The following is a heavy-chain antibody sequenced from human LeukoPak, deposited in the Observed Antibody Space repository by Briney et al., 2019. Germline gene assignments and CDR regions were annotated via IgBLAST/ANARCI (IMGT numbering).Heavy chain of an antibody. CDR2: INHSGST. CDR1: GGSFSGYY. Sequence: SETLSLTCAVYGGSFSGYYRSWIRQPPGKGLEWIGEINHSGSTNYNPSLKSRVNISVDTSKNQFSLKLRSVTAADTAVYYCARRKTYGSGSFGNFDYWGQGTLVTVSS. J-gene: IGHJ4*02. CDR3: ARRKTYGSGSFGNFDY. D-gene: IGHD3-10*01. V-gene: IGHV4-34*01.